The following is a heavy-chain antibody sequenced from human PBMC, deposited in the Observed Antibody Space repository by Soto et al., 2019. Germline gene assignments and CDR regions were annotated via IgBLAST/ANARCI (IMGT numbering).Heavy chain of an antibody. V-gene: IGHV5-10-1*03. CDR1: GYRFINYW. Sequence: EVQLVQSGAEVKKPGESLRLSCQGSGYRFINYWISWVRQMPGKGLEWVGRIDTSDSYTVYSPSFQGHVTISIDTAINTAFLEWRSLQASDTAMYYCVRHGNGTPFYFDFWGRVTLVPVSS. CDR3: VRHGNGTPFYFDF. CDR2: IDTSDSYT. J-gene: IGHJ4*02. D-gene: IGHD1-1*01.